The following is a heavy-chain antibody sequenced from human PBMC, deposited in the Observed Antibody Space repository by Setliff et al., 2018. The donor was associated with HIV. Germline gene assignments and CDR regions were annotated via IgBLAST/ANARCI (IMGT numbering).Heavy chain of an antibody. CDR2: ISHSGNT. V-gene: IGHV4-31*11. CDR3: ARGIVPPTRQGYYYMDV. CDR1: GYSISSGYY. Sequence: PSETLSLTCAVSGYSISSGYYWSWLRQHPGEGLEWIGYISHSGNTYYSPSLTSRISMSLDTSENQFSLTLNFVTAADTALYYCARGIVPPTRQGYYYMDVWGKGTTVTV. D-gene: IGHD2-21*01. J-gene: IGHJ6*03.